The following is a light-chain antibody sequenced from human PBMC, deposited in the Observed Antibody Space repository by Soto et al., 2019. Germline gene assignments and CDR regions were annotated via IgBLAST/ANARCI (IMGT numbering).Light chain of an antibody. Sequence: EIVLTQSPATLSLSPGERATLFCRASHSVSNYLAWFQQKPGQAPRLLIYDASNRATGIPARFSGSGSGTDFTLTISSLQSEDFAVYYCQQYNNWPPWTFGQGTKVEIK. CDR1: HSVSNY. V-gene: IGKV3-11*01. J-gene: IGKJ1*01. CDR2: DAS. CDR3: QQYNNWPPWT.